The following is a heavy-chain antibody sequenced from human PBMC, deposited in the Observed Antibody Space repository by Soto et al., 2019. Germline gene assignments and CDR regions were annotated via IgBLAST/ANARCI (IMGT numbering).Heavy chain of an antibody. CDR1: GFTFTNYP. CDR2: MSASGNGK. V-gene: IGHV3-23*01. Sequence: EVQLLDSGGDLVQPGGSLTLSCAASGFTFTNYPMGWVRQAPGKGLEWVSLMSASGNGKYYVDSVKGRFTISRDNSKNTLYLQMNSLRAEDTALYYCAKDRLAGGTDYWGQGTLVTVSS. J-gene: IGHJ4*02. D-gene: IGHD1-26*01. CDR3: AKDRLAGGTDY.